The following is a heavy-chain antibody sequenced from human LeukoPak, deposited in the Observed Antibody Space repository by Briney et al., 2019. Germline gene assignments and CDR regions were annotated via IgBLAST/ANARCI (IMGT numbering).Heavy chain of an antibody. J-gene: IGHJ4*02. D-gene: IGHD1-26*01. Sequence: GGSLRLSCAASGFTFDDYAMHWVRQAPGKGLEWVSLISGDGGSTYYADSVKGRFTISRDNSKNSLYPQMNSLRTEDTALYYCTNLLSIVGAKAFDYWGQGTLVTVSS. CDR3: TNLLSIVGAKAFDY. V-gene: IGHV3-43*02. CDR1: GFTFDDYA. CDR2: ISGDGGST.